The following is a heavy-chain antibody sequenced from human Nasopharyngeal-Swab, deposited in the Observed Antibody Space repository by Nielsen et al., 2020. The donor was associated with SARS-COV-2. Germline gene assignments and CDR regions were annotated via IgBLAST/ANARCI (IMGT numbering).Heavy chain of an antibody. Sequence: WIRQPPGKGLEWIAEINHSGSTNYNPSLKSRVTISVDTSKNQFSLKLSSVTAADTAVYYCARDRGRGYSYGSFHYWGQGTLVTVSS. D-gene: IGHD5-18*01. CDR3: ARDRGRGYSYGSFHY. J-gene: IGHJ4*02. CDR2: INHSGST. V-gene: IGHV4-34*01.